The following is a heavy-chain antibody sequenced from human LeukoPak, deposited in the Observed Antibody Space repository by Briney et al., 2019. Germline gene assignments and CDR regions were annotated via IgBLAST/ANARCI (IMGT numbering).Heavy chain of an antibody. J-gene: IGHJ3*02. CDR3: ARDGVGDSSGWNAFDI. V-gene: IGHV3-30*03. CDR2: ISDDGTKA. CDR1: GFTFSSYS. D-gene: IGHD3-22*01. Sequence: GGSLRLSCAASGFTFSSYSMNWVRQSSGKGLEWVAVISDDGTKAYYADSVKGRFTISRDNSKNTLYLQMNSLRAEDTAIYYCARDGVGDSSGWNAFDIWGQGTMVTVSS.